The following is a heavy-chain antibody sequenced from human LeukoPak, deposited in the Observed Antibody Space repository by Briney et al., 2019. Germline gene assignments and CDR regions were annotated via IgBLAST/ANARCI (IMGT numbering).Heavy chain of an antibody. V-gene: IGHV1-69*13. D-gene: IGHD1-14*01. J-gene: IGHJ5*02. CDR1: GYTFTSYA. CDR2: IIPIFGTA. Sequence: ASVKVSCKASGYTFTSYAMNWVRQAPGQGLEWMGGIIPIFGTANYAQKFQGRVTITADESTSTAYMELSSLRSEDTAVYYCARVLITSANWFDPWGQGTLVTVSS. CDR3: ARVLITSANWFDP.